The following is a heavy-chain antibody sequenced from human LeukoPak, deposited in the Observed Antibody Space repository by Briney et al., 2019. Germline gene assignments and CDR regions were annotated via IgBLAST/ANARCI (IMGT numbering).Heavy chain of an antibody. CDR1: GFTFDDYG. CDR2: INWNGGST. V-gene: IGHV3-20*04. D-gene: IGHD3-3*01. J-gene: IGHJ3*02. Sequence: PGGSLRLSCAASGFTFDDYGMSWVRQTPGKGLEWVSGINWNGGSTGYADSVKGRFTISRDNAKHSLYLQMNSPRAEDTALYYCARARITIFGVVIRDAFDIWGQGTMVTVSS. CDR3: ARARITIFGVVIRDAFDI.